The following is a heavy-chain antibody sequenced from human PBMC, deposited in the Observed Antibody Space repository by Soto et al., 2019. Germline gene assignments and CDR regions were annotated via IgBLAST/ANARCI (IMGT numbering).Heavy chain of an antibody. CDR1: GYTFTSYY. V-gene: IGHV1-46*01. J-gene: IGHJ4*01. D-gene: IGHD3-22*01. CDR2: INPSGGST. CDR3: ARDVSPWYYYDSSGYYINLNFDY. Sequence: ASVKVSCKASGYTFTSYYMHWVRQAPGQGLEWMGIINPSGGSTSYAQKFQGRVTMTRDTSTSTVYMELSSLRSEDTAVYYCARDVSPWYYYDSSGYYINLNFDYWG.